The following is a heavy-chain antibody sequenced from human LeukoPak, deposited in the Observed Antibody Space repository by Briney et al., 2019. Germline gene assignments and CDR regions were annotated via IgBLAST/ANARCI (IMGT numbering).Heavy chain of an antibody. Sequence: GGSLRLSCAASGFTFDDYAMHWVRQAPGKGLEWVSGISWNSGSIGYADSVKGRFTISRDNAKNSLYLQMNSLRAEDTALYYCAKAPSGGRFLEWLPDYFDYWGQGALVTVSS. D-gene: IGHD3-3*01. V-gene: IGHV3-9*01. CDR2: ISWNSGSI. J-gene: IGHJ4*02. CDR1: GFTFDDYA. CDR3: AKAPSGGRFLEWLPDYFDY.